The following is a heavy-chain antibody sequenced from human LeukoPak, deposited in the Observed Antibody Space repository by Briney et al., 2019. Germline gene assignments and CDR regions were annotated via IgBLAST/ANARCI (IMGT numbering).Heavy chain of an antibody. D-gene: IGHD4-11*01. J-gene: IGHJ5*02. CDR2: INPSGGST. CDR1: GYTFTSYY. V-gene: IGHV1-46*01. CDR3: ARVVAASVTVQYNWFDP. Sequence: ASVKVSYKASGYTFTSYYMHWVRQAAGQGLEWMGIINPSGGSTSYAQKFQGRVTMTRDTSTSTVYMELSSLRSEDTAVYYCARVVAASVTVQYNWFDPWGQGTLVTVSS.